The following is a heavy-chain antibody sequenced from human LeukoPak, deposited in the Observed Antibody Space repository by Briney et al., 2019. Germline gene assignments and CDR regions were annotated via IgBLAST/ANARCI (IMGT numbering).Heavy chain of an antibody. J-gene: IGHJ4*02. CDR1: GYTFTSNY. Sequence: ASVKVYCKASGYTFTSNYIHWVRQAPGQGLEWMGMIYPRDGSTSYAQKFQGRVTVTRDTSTSTVHMELSGLRSEDTAVYYCARDQEGFDYWGQGTLVTVSS. CDR2: IYPRDGST. CDR3: ARDQEGFDY. V-gene: IGHV1-46*01.